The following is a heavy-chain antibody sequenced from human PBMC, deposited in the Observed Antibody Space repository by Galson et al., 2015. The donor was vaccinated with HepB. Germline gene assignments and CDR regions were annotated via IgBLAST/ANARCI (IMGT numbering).Heavy chain of an antibody. CDR3: ARAGGFLADIVLMVYANDAFDI. CDR2: INPNSGGT. V-gene: IGHV1-2*02. CDR1: GYTFTGYY. Sequence: SVKVSCKASGYTFTGYYMHWVRQAPGQGLEWMGWINPNSGGTNYAQKFQGRVTMTRDTSISTAYMELSRLRSDDTAVYYCARAGGFLADIVLMVYANDAFDIWGQGTMVTVSS. D-gene: IGHD2-8*01. J-gene: IGHJ3*02.